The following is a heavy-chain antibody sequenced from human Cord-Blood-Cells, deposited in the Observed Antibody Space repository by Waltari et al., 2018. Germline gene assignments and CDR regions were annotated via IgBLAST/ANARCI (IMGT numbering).Heavy chain of an antibody. CDR2: IKQDVSEK. J-gene: IGHJ3*02. CDR1: GSAFSRYC. V-gene: IGHV3-7*01. Sequence: EVQLVENGGRCVQHEGCVRRSCAASGSAFSRYCRCRVRQAPGKGVEWVANIKQDVSEKYYVDSVKGRFTITRDNAKNSLYLQMNSLRAEDTAVYYCARSIEGAFDIWGQGTMVTVSS. CDR3: ARSIEGAFDI.